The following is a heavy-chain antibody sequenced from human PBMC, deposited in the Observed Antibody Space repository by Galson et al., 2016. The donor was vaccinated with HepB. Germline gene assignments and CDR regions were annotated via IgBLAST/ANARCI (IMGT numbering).Heavy chain of an antibody. CDR2: ITGSGGDT. D-gene: IGHD5-18*01. V-gene: IGHV3-23*01. CDR1: GVAFTSYA. Sequence: SLRLSCAASGVAFTSYAMTWVRQVPGKGLGWVSSITGSGGDTYYVDSVKGRFSISRDNSKNTLHLQMNSLRAEDTAVYYCVKPNTAGPSSYFDWWGQGTLVTVSS. CDR3: VKPNTAGPSSYFDW. J-gene: IGHJ4*02.